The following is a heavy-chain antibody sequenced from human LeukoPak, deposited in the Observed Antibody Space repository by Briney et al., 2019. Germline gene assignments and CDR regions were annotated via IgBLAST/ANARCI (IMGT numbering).Heavy chain of an antibody. CDR2: IVVGSGNT. V-gene: IGHV1-58*01. J-gene: IGHJ2*01. Sequence: GASVKVSCKASGFTFTTSAVQWVRQARGQRLEWIARIVVGSGNTNYPQKFQERVTLTRDMSTSTAYMELSSLRSEDTAVYYCAAFSGSYSASYWYFDLWGRGTLVTVSS. CDR3: AAFSGSYSASYWYFDL. CDR1: GFTFTTSA. D-gene: IGHD1-26*01.